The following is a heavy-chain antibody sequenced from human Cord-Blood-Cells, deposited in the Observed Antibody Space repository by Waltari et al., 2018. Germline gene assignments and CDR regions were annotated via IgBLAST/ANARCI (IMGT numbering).Heavy chain of an antibody. CDR1: GYTFTSYD. J-gene: IGHJ6*02. CDR2: MHPAGGTT. V-gene: IGHV1-8*03. D-gene: IGHD2-2*01. CDR3: ARGPAIVVVAAADYYYGMDV. Sequence: QVQLVQSGAEVKKPGASVKVSCKASGYTFTSYDINWVRQATGQALEWMGWMHPAGGTTGCAQKFEGIFAIPRNTSTGTACMEPSSLRSEDTAVYYCARGPAIVVVAAADYYYGMDVWGQWTTVTVSS.